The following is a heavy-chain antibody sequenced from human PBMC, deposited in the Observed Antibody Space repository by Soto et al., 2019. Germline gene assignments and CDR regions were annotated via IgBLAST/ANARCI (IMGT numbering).Heavy chain of an antibody. J-gene: IGHJ4*02. CDR3: AREGN. CDR1: GFPISMYW. CDR2: ISPDGSEE. V-gene: IGHV3-7*01. Sequence: EVQLVESGGGLVQPGGSLRLSCVASGFPISMYWMSWVRQAPGKGLEWVAYISPDGSEENHVDSVKGRFTISRDNAKNSLFLQMNSLRAEDTAVYYCAREGNWGQGTLVAVSS.